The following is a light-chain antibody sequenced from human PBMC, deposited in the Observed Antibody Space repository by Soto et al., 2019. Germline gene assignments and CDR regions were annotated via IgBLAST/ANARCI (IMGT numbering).Light chain of an antibody. Sequence: QSVLTQPASVSGSPGQSITISCTGTSSDVGGYNYVSWYQQHPGKAPKLMIYDVSNRPSGVSNRFSGSKSGNTASLTISGLQAEDEDDYYCTSYSSSSTLLFGGGTKLTVL. CDR2: DVS. J-gene: IGLJ2*01. CDR3: TSYSSSSTLL. CDR1: SSDVGGYNY. V-gene: IGLV2-14*01.